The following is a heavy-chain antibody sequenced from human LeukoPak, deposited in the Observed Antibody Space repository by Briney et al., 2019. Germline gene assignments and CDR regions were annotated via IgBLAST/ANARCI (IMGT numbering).Heavy chain of an antibody. J-gene: IGHJ4*02. CDR2: ISWNSGSI. CDR1: GFTFSSYA. D-gene: IGHD6-19*01. CDR3: ARGVRIAVAGYIDY. Sequence: GGSLRLSCAASGFTFSSYAMSWVRQAPGKGLEWVSGISWNSGSIGYADSVKGRFTISRDNSKNTLYLQMNSLRAEDTAVYYCARGVRIAVAGYIDYWGQGTLVTVSS. V-gene: IGHV3-23*01.